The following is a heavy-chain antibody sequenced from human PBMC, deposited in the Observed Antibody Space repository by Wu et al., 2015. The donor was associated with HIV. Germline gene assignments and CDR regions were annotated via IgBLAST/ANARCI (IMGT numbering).Heavy chain of an antibody. CDR1: GYTFSSYY. D-gene: IGHD3-9*01. V-gene: IGHV1-46*01. Sequence: QVQLVQSGAEVKKPGASVKVSCKASGYTFSSYYMHWVRQAPGQGLEWMGMINPSGGSTSYAQKFQGRVTMTRDTSTTTVYMELCSLRSEDTAVYYCARLTQYYYYGMDVWGQGTTVTVSS. J-gene: IGHJ6*02. CDR2: INPSGGST. CDR3: ARLTQYYYYGMDV.